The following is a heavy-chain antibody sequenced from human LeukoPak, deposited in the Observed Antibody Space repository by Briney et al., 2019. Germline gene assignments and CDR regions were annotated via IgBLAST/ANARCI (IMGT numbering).Heavy chain of an antibody. V-gene: IGHV3-15*01. Sequence: GGSLRLSCAASGFTFSNAWMSWVRQAPGKGLEWVGRIKRKTDGGTTEYAAPVKGRFTISRDDSKNTLYLQMNSLKTEDTAVYYCTTVVVVTAVHYYGMDVWGQGTTVTVSS. J-gene: IGHJ6*02. CDR3: TTVVVVTAVHYYGMDV. CDR2: IKRKTDGGTT. D-gene: IGHD2-21*02. CDR1: GFTFSNAW.